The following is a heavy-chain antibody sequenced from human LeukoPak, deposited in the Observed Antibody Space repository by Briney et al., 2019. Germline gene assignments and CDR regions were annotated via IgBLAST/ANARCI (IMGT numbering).Heavy chain of an antibody. Sequence: SVKVSCKASGGTFSSYAISWVRQAPGQGLEWMGGIIPIFGTANYAQKLQGRVTMTTDTSTSTAYMELRSLRSDDTAVYYCARDVRQQLNNWFDPWGQGTLVTVSS. CDR2: IIPIFGTA. CDR3: ARDVRQQLNNWFDP. V-gene: IGHV1-69*05. J-gene: IGHJ5*02. CDR1: GGTFSSYA. D-gene: IGHD6-13*01.